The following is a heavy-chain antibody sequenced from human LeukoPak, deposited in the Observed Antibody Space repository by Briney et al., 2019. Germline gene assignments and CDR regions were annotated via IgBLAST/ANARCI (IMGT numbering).Heavy chain of an antibody. CDR3: AKLTVTDYYYYGMDV. CDR2: ISGSGGST. D-gene: IGHD4-11*01. J-gene: IGHJ6*02. V-gene: IGHV3-23*01. Sequence: GGSLRLSCAASGFTFSSYAMCWVRQAPGKGLEWVSAISGSGGSTYYADSVKGRFTISRDNSKNTLYLQMNSLRAEDTAVCYCAKLTVTDYYYYGMDVWGQGTTVTVSS. CDR1: GFTFSSYA.